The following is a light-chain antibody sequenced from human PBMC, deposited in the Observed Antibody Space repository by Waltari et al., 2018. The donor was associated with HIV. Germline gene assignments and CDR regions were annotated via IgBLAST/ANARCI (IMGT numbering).Light chain of an antibody. Sequence: SSEVTQDPTVSVALGQTVRITCQGDSLRNYFPSWYQQNPGQAPVLVIYGENNRPSGIPDRFSGSTSGNTASLIITGAQAEDEAEYYCNSRDSSGNRLVVFGGGTKLTVL. CDR1: SLRNYF. V-gene: IGLV3-19*01. J-gene: IGLJ2*01. CDR2: GEN. CDR3: NSRDSSGNRLVV.